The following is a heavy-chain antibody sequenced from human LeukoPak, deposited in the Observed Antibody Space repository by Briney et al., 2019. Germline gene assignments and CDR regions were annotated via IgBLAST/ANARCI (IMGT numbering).Heavy chain of an antibody. CDR1: GGSISSYY. CDR3: ARDDGLAIDY. CDR2: ICYSGST. D-gene: IGHD5-24*01. J-gene: IGHJ4*02. V-gene: IGHV4-59*01. Sequence: SETLSLTCTVSGGSISSYYWSWIRQPPGKGLEWIGYICYSGSTNYNPSLKSRVTISVDTSKNQFSLKLSSVTAADTAVYYCARDDGLAIDYWGQGTLVTVSS.